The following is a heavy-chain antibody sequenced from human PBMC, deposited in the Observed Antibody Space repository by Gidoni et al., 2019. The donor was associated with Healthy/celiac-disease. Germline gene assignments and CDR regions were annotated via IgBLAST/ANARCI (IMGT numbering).Heavy chain of an antibody. Sequence: EVQLLESGGGLVQPGGSLRLSCAASGFTFSSYDMSWVRQAPGKGLEWFAAISGSGGSTYYADSVKGRFTISRENSKNTLYLQMNSLRAEDTAVYYCAKVSWSGWYSPFDYWGQGTLVTVSS. V-gene: IGHV3-23*01. CDR3: AKVSWSGWYSPFDY. CDR1: GFTFSSYD. CDR2: ISGSGGST. J-gene: IGHJ4*02. D-gene: IGHD6-19*01.